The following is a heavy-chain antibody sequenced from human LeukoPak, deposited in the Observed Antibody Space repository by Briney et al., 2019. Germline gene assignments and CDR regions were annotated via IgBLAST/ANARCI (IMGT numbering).Heavy chain of an antibody. V-gene: IGHV3-23*01. J-gene: IGHJ4*02. CDR3: AKGIYGSGNYYNAGVFDY. CDR2: ISGSGGST. CDR1: GFTFSSYA. D-gene: IGHD3-10*01. Sequence: GGSLRLSCAASGFTFSSYAMSWVRQAPGEGLEWVSAISGSGGSTYYADSVKGRFTISRDNSKNTLYLQMNSLRAEDTAVYYCAKGIYGSGNYYNAGVFDYWGQGTLVTVSS.